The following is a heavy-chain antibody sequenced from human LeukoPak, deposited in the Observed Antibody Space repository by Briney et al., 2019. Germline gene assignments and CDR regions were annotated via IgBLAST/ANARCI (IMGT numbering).Heavy chain of an antibody. CDR1: GGSISSGGYY. V-gene: IGHV4-31*03. CDR2: IYYSGST. CDR3: ATDFYDSSGYLYFQH. Sequence: SQTLSLTCTVSGGSISSGGYYWSWIRQHPGKGLEWIGYIYYSGSTYYNPSLKSRVTISVDTSKNQFSLKLSSVTAADTAVYYCATDFYDSSGYLYFQHWGQGTLVTVSS. D-gene: IGHD3-22*01. J-gene: IGHJ1*01.